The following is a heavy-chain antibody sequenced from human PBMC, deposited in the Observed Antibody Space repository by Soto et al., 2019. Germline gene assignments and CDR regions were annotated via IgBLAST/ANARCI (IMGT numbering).Heavy chain of an antibody. J-gene: IGHJ2*01. CDR3: ARAGGYSQGYFDL. D-gene: IGHD5-18*01. Sequence: QVQLVQSGAEVKKPGASVKVSCKASGYTFTSYYMHWVRQAPGQGLEWMGIMSPSAGSTSYAQKFQGRVTMTRDTSTSTVYMELSSLISEDTVVYYCARAGGYSQGYFDLWGRGTLVTVSS. CDR2: MSPSAGST. CDR1: GYTFTSYY. V-gene: IGHV1-46*01.